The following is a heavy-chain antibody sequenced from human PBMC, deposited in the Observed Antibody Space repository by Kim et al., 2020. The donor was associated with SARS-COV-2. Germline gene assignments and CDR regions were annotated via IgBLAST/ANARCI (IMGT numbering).Heavy chain of an antibody. CDR3: ARDRLYSSSSGYYYYGMDV. V-gene: IGHV3-66*01. D-gene: IGHD6-6*01. Sequence: GGSLRLSCVASGFTVSSNYMSWVRQAPGKGLEWVSVIYSGGSTYYADSVKGRFTISRDNSKNTLYLQMNSLRAEDTAVYYCARDRLYSSSSGYYYYGMDVWGQGTTVTVSS. CDR1: GFTVSSNY. CDR2: IYSGGST. J-gene: IGHJ6*02.